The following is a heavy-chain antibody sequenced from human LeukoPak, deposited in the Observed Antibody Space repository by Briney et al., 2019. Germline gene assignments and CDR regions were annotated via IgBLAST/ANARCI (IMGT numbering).Heavy chain of an antibody. CDR1: GFTFSPYS. CDR2: IWDSGSPM. V-gene: IGHV3-48*01. J-gene: IGHJ3*02. Sequence: PGGSLRLSRAASGFTFSPYSMTWVRQAPGMGLEWVSYIWDSGSPMYYADSVKGRSTISRDNAKNSVYLLMNSLRAEDTAVYYCARDSWLDIWGQGTMVTVSS. D-gene: IGHD3-9*01. CDR3: ARDSWLDI.